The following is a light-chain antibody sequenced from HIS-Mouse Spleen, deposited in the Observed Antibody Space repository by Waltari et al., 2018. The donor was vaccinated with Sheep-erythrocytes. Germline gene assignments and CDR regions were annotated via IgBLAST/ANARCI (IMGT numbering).Light chain of an antibody. CDR2: GAS. J-gene: IGKJ2*01. V-gene: IGKV3-20*01. Sequence: EIVLTQSTGTLSLSPGERAPLSCRASQSVSSSYLAWYQQKPGQAPRLLIYGASSRATGIPDRFSGSGSGTDFTLTISRLEPEDFAVYYCQQYGSSPTFGQGTKLEIK. CDR1: QSVSSSY. CDR3: QQYGSSPT.